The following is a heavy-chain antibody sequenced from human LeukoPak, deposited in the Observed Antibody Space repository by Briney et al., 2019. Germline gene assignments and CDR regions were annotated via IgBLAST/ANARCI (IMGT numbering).Heavy chain of an antibody. Sequence: SETLSLTCAVYGWTFSTYYWRWIRQSPGKGLEWTGEINHSGTTNYNPSLKSRVTISVDTSKNQFSLKLSSVTVADTAVYYCARGGYCNVIICYLQAALDYWGQGTLVTVSS. CDR2: INHSGTT. J-gene: IGHJ4*02. CDR3: ARGGYCNVIICYLQAALDY. D-gene: IGHD2-15*01. V-gene: IGHV4-34*01. CDR1: GWTFSTYY.